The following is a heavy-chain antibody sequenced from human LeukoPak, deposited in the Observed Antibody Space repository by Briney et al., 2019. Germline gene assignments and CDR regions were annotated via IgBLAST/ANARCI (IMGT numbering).Heavy chain of an antibody. CDR3: GPCSRTHLYYYGLDV. J-gene: IGHJ6*02. CDR1: GFTFSSYW. V-gene: IGHV3-7*01. D-gene: IGHD2-2*01. CDR2: IKQDGSEK. Sequence: GGSLRFFCAASGFTFSSYWMSWVRQAPGKGLEWVANIKQDGSEKYYVDSVKGRFTISRDNAKNSLYLQMNSLRAEDTAVYYCGPCSRTHLYYYGLDVWGQGTTVTVSS.